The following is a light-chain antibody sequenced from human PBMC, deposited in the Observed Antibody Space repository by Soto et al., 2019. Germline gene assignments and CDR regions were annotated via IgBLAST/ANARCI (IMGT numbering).Light chain of an antibody. V-gene: IGKV3-20*01. J-gene: IGKJ1*01. CDR3: HQYDSWT. CDR1: QSFNSIY. CDR2: GAS. Sequence: VLTQSPGTLSLSPGERATLSCRASQSFNSIYLAWYQQKPGQAPRLLIYGASSRATGIPDRFSGSGSGTDFTLTISRLEPEDFAVYYCHQYDSWTFGQGTKVDIK.